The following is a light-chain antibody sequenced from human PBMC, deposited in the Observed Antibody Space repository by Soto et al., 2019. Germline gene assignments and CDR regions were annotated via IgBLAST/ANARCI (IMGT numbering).Light chain of an antibody. V-gene: IGKV3-20*01. J-gene: IGKJ1*01. CDR3: HQYDSWT. CDR1: QSFNSIY. CDR2: GAS. Sequence: VLTQSPGTLSLSPGERATLSCRASQSFNSIYLAWYQQKPGQAPRLLIYGASSRATGIPDRFSGSGSGTDFTLTISRLEPEDFAVYYCHQYDSWTFGQGTKVDIK.